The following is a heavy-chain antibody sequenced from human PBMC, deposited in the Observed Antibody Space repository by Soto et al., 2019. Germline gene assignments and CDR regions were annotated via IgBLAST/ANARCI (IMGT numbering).Heavy chain of an antibody. CDR2: MSRTGDNT. Sequence: PGGSLRLSCAASGFTFSIYAMTWVRQSPGKGLEWVSSMSRTGDNTYYADSVKGRFTISRDNSKNTLYLQMNSLRAEDTAVYYCAKDPFSIAVAGTITPWGQGTLVTVSS. CDR3: AKDPFSIAVAGTITP. V-gene: IGHV3-23*01. CDR1: GFTFSIYA. J-gene: IGHJ5*02. D-gene: IGHD6-19*01.